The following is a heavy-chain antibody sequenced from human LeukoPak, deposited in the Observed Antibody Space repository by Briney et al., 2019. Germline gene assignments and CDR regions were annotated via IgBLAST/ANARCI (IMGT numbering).Heavy chain of an antibody. CDR2: IYYSGST. CDR1: GGSISSSSYY. Sequence: SETLSLTCTVSGGSISSSSYYWGWIRQPPGKGLEWIGSIYYSGSTYYNPSLKSRVTTSVDTSKNQFSLKLSSVTAADTAVYYCVRHDPPFTIFGVVIDNWFDPWGQGTLVTVSS. V-gene: IGHV4-39*01. J-gene: IGHJ5*02. D-gene: IGHD3-3*01. CDR3: VRHDPPFTIFGVVIDNWFDP.